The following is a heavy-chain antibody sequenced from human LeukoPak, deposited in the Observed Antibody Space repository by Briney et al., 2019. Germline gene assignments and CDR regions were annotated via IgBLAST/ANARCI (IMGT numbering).Heavy chain of an antibody. V-gene: IGHV3-7*01. J-gene: IGHJ4*02. CDR2: IKEDGSEK. Sequence: PGGSLRLSCGASGFIFSTYSMTWVRQAPGKGLEWVANIKEDGSEKHYVDSLKGRFTISRDNAKNSLYLQMNSLRAEDTALYFCARDLSFGSMSFDDWGQGTLVTVSS. CDR3: ARDLSFGSMSFDD. CDR1: GFIFSTYS. D-gene: IGHD2/OR15-2a*01.